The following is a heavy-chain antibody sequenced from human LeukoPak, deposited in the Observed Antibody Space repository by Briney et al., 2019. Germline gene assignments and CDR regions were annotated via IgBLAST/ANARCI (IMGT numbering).Heavy chain of an antibody. J-gene: IGHJ4*02. CDR1: GFTFSSYG. V-gene: IGHV3-30*18. CDR2: ILYDGSNK. D-gene: IGHD3-10*01. Sequence: PGRSLRLSCAASGFTFSSYGMHWVRQAPGKGLEWVAVILYDGSNKYYADSVKGRFTISRDNSKNTLYLQMNSLRAEDTAVYYCAKDFQVTMVRGVIIAGNDYWGQGTLVTVSS. CDR3: AKDFQVTMVRGVIIAGNDY.